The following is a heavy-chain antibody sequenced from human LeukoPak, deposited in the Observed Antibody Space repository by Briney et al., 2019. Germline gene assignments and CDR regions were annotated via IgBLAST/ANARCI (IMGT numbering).Heavy chain of an antibody. D-gene: IGHD6-13*01. V-gene: IGHV1-18*01. Sequence: ASVTVSCKASGYTFTSYGISWVRQAPGQGLEWMGWISAYNGNTNYAQKLQGRVTMTTDTSTSTAYMELRSLRSDDTAVYYCARPFPIAAAGKGGFDYWGQGTLVTVSS. CDR3: ARPFPIAAAGKGGFDY. J-gene: IGHJ4*02. CDR1: GYTFTSYG. CDR2: ISAYNGNT.